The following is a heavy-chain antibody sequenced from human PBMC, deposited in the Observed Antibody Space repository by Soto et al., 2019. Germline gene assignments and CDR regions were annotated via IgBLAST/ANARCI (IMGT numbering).Heavy chain of an antibody. J-gene: IGHJ4*02. CDR3: PRGYDDRDY. D-gene: IGHD2-2*01. V-gene: IGHV4-59*01. CDR2: IYYSGST. Sequence: QVQLQESGPGLVKPSETLSLTCTVSGGSISSYYWSWIRQPPGKGLEWIWYIYYSGSTNYNPSLKSRVATPVDPRQPPSPRKLGPVPAPHTAVDSRPRGYDDRDYWGPGPLVTVS. CDR1: GGSISSYY.